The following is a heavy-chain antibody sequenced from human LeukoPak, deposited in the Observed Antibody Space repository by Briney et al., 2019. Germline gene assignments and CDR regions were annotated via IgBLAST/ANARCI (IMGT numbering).Heavy chain of an antibody. D-gene: IGHD5/OR15-5a*01. CDR1: AFTFSTYD. CDR2: IRYDGRNK. V-gene: IGHV3-30*02. J-gene: IGHJ4*02. Sequence: GGSLRLSCAASAFTFSTYDMHWVRQAPGKGLEWVAFIRYDGRNKFYADSVKGRFTISRDNSKNTLYLQMNSLRAEDTAVYYCAKKRIVSTSVAPHYFDYWGQGTLVTVS. CDR3: AKKRIVSTSVAPHYFDY.